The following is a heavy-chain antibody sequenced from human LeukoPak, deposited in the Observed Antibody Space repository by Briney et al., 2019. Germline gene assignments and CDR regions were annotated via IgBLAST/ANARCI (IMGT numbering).Heavy chain of an antibody. CDR2: IKQGGGEK. Sequence: GGTLRLSCAASGFTSSSYWMHWVRQAPGKGREGVANIKQGGGEKYYVDSVKGRFTISRDNTKHSLYLQIDSLRAEDTAVDYCARKLGGFGDYGWYFDLGGRGTLVTVSS. V-gene: IGHV3-7*01. D-gene: IGHD4-17*01. CDR1: GFTSSSYW. J-gene: IGHJ2*01. CDR3: ARKLGGFGDYGWYFDL.